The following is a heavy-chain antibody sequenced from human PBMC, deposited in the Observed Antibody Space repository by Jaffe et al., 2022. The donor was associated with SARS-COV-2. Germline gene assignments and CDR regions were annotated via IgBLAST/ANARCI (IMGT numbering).Heavy chain of an antibody. D-gene: IGHD2-2*01. Sequence: QVQLQESGPGLVKPSETLSLTCSVSGYSISRGYYWAWIRQSPGKGLEWIGNIYYGGNTYYTPSLKSRVSISVDTSKNQLFLNLSSVTAADTAVYYCAKSIATGTTYFEPWGQGTLVTVSS. CDR3: AKSIATGTTYFEP. CDR2: IYYGGNT. J-gene: IGHJ5*02. V-gene: IGHV4-38-2*02. CDR1: GYSISRGYY.